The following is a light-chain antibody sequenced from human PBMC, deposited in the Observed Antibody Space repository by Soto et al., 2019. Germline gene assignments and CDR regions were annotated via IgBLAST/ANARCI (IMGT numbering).Light chain of an antibody. V-gene: IGLV2-8*01. CDR1: SSDVGGYNY. CDR2: EVS. J-gene: IGLJ1*01. CDR3: SSYVGSNNFYV. Sequence: QSVLTQPPSASGSPGQSVTISCTGTSSDVGGYNYVSWYQQHPGKAPKLMIYEVSKRPSGVPDRFSGSKSGNTASLTVSGLQAEDEADYSCSSYVGSNNFYVFGTGTKVTV.